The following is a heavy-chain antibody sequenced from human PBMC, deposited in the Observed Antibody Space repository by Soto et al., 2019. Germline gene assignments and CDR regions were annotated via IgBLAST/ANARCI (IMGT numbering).Heavy chain of an antibody. J-gene: IGHJ6*02. CDR2: IIPIFGTA. CDR1: GGTFSSYA. CDR3: ARATVMIXFGGVIDYYYYYYGMDV. V-gene: IGHV1-69*13. Sequence: SVKVSCKASGGTFSSYAISWVRQAPGQGLEWMGGIIPIFGTANYAQKFQGRVTITADESTSTAYMELSSLRSEDTAVYYCARATVMIXFGGVIDYYYYYYGMDVWGQGTTVTVSS. D-gene: IGHD3-16*02.